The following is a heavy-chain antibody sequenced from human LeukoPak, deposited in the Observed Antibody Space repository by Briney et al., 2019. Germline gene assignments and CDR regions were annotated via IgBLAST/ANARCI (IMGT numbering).Heavy chain of an antibody. V-gene: IGHV3-7*03. Sequence: GGALRLSCAASGFTFSSYWMSWVRQAPGKGLEWVANIKQDGSEKYYVDSVKGRFTISRDNAKNSLYLQMNSLRAEDTAVYYCARVGTVAGRVRFRPGGQGTLVTVSS. D-gene: IGHD6-19*01. CDR1: GFTFSSYW. CDR2: IKQDGSEK. CDR3: ARVGTVAGRVRFRP. J-gene: IGHJ4*02.